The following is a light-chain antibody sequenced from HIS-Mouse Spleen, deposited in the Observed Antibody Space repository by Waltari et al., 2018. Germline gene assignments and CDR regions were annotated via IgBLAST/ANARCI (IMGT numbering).Light chain of an antibody. CDR2: EDN. J-gene: IGLJ3*02. Sequence: NFMLTQPHSVSESPGKTVTISCTGSSGSLASNDVPSYQQRPGSAPTTVIYEDNQRPSGVPDRFSGSIDSSSNSASLTISGLKTEDEADYYCQSYDSSNWVFGGGTKLTVL. CDR1: SGSLASND. CDR3: QSYDSSNWV. V-gene: IGLV6-57*02.